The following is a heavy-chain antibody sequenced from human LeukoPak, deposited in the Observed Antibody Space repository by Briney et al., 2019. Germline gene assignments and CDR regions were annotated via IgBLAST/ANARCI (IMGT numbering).Heavy chain of an antibody. V-gene: IGHV3-11*01. CDR1: GSTFSDYY. Sequence: GGSLRLPCAASGSTFSDYYMSWIRQAPGKGLEWVSYISSSGSTIYYADSVKGRFTISRDNAKNSLYLQMNSLRAEDTAVYYCARDPHPDGSGSYEPDYWGQGTLVTVSS. J-gene: IGHJ4*02. D-gene: IGHD3-10*01. CDR3: ARDPHPDGSGSYEPDY. CDR2: ISSSGSTI.